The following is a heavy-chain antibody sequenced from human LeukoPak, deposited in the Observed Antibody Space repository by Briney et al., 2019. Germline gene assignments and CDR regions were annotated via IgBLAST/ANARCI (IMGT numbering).Heavy chain of an antibody. J-gene: IGHJ4*02. Sequence: GRSLRLSCAASEFTFSDYAMHWVRQAPGKGLEWVAVVTFDGNSKYYADSVQGRFTISRDNSKNTLYLEMNSLRPEDTAVYFCARVARVGATDYWGQGTLVTVSS. V-gene: IGHV3-30-3*01. D-gene: IGHD1-26*01. CDR1: EFTFSDYA. CDR2: VTFDGNSK. CDR3: ARVARVGATDY.